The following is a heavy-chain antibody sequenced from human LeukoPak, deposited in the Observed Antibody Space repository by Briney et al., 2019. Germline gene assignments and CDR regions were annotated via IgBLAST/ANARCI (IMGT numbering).Heavy chain of an antibody. CDR2: SRNKADSYTA. J-gene: IGHJ4*02. Sequence: PAGSLRLSCAASGFTFSDSFMSWVRQAPGKGLEWVGRSRNKADSYTAEYAASVKGRFTISRDESKNSLYLQISSLETEDAAVYYCATSSWYRLAYWGQGSLVTVSS. CDR1: GFTFSDSF. CDR3: ATSSWYRLAY. V-gene: IGHV3-72*01. D-gene: IGHD6-13*01.